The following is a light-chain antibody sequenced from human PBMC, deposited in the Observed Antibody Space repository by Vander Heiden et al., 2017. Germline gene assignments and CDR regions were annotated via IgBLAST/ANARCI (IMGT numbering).Light chain of an antibody. V-gene: IGLV1-44*01. J-gene: IGLJ3*02. CDR1: SSNIGSNT. CDR3: AAWDDSLNGWV. CDR2: CNN. Sequence: QSVLTQPPSASGTPGQRVTISCSGSSSNIGSNTVNWYQQLPGTAPKLLIDCNNQRPSGVPDRFAGSKSGTSAYLAISGLQSEDEAEYDCAAWDDSLNGWVFGGGTKLTVL.